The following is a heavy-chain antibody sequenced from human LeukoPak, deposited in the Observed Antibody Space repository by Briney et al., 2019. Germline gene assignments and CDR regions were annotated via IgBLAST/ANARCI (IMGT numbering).Heavy chain of an antibody. D-gene: IGHD3-3*01. CDR3: ARDRRITIFGVVIDNWFDP. CDR1: GGTFSSYA. V-gene: IGHV1-69*05. J-gene: IGHJ5*02. Sequence: SVKVSCKASGGTFSSYAISWVRQAPGQGLEWMGGIIPIFGTANYAQKLQGRVTMTTDTSTSTAYMELRSLRSDDTAVYYCARDRRITIFGVVIDNWFDPWGQGTLVTVSS. CDR2: IIPIFGTA.